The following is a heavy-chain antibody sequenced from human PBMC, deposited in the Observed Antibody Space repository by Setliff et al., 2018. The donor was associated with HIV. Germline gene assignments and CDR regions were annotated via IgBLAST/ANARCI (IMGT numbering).Heavy chain of an antibody. V-gene: IGHV4-59*11. CDR1: GGSISGHY. D-gene: IGHD3-22*01. CDR3: ARSRTSSGYYGVTGYGMDV. Sequence: SETLSLTCTVSGGSISGHYWSWIRQPPGKGLEWIAYIFYSGSTNYNPSLKSRVTISVATSKNQFSLKLNSVTTADTAVYYCARSRTSSGYYGVTGYGMDVWGQGTTVTV. J-gene: IGHJ6*02. CDR2: IFYSGST.